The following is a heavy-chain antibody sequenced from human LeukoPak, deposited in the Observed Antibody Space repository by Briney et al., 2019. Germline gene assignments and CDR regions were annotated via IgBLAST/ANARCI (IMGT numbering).Heavy chain of an antibody. CDR3: ARRTGYYNYMDV. D-gene: IGHD2-8*02. V-gene: IGHV1-8*01. J-gene: IGHJ6*03. CDR2: RNPNSGTT. CDR1: GYTFTSYD. Sequence: ASVKVSCKASGYTFTSYDMNWVRQATGQGLEWMGWRNPNSGTTGYAQKFQGRVTMTRNTSISPAYMELSSLRSEDTAVYYCARRTGYYNYMDVWGKGTTVTVSS.